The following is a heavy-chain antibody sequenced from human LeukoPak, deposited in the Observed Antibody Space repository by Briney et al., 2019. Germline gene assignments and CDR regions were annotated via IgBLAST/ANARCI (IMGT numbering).Heavy chain of an antibody. CDR1: GYTLTELS. CDR2: INAGNGNT. CDR3: ARNARLLRTLVYNWFDP. Sequence: VASVKVSCKVSGYTLTELSMHWVRQAPEQRLEWMGWINAGNGNTKYAQKFQGRVTITRDTSASTAYMELSSLRSEDTAVYYCARNARLLRTLVYNWFDPWGQGTLVTVSS. D-gene: IGHD2-8*01. V-gene: IGHV1-3*01. J-gene: IGHJ5*02.